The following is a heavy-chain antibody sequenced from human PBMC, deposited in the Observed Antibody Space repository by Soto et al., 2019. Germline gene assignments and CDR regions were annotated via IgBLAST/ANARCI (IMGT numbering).Heavy chain of an antibody. CDR3: AKDPNGDYVGAFDS. Sequence: PGXSLELSCRASGFGFNSFAITWVVQAPGKGLEWVSSIGGSGIITYYTDSVKGRFTISRDNSGNTLFLHMNSLRDDDTAVYYCAKDPNGDYVGAFDSWGQGTLVTVSS. CDR2: IGGSGIIT. V-gene: IGHV3-23*01. J-gene: IGHJ4*02. CDR1: GFGFNSFA. D-gene: IGHD4-17*01.